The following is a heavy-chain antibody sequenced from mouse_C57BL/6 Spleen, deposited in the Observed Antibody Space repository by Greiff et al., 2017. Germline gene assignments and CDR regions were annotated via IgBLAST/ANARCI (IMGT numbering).Heavy chain of an antibody. Sequence: EVKLVESGPELVKPGASVKIPCKASGYTFTDYNMDWVKQSPGKSLEWIGDINPNNGGTIYNQKFKGKATLTVDKSSSTAYMELRSLTSEDTAVYYCARMGRGNPYYFDYWGQGTTLTVSS. V-gene: IGHV1-18*01. CDR2: INPNNGGT. CDR3: ARMGRGNPYYFDY. J-gene: IGHJ2*01. D-gene: IGHD2-1*01. CDR1: GYTFTDYN.